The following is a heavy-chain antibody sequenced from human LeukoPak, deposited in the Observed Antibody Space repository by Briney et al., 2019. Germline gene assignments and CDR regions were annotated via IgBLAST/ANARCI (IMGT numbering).Heavy chain of an antibody. CDR1: GXTFSSYG. CDR3: ASGGSGSYWGDIDY. V-gene: IGHV3-30*03. J-gene: IGHJ4*02. Sequence: PGGSLRLSCAASGXTFSSYGMHWVRQAPGKGLEWVAVISYDGSNKYYADSVKGRFTISRDNSKNTLYLQMNSLRAEDTAVYYCASGGSGSYWGDIDYWGQGTLVTVSS. CDR2: ISYDGSNK. D-gene: IGHD3-10*01.